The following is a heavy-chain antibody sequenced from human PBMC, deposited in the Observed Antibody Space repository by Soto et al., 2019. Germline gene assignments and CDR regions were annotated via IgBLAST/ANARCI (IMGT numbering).Heavy chain of an antibody. CDR3: ARGSRDQDY. Sequence: PGGSLRLSCAASGFTFSSYTMHWVRQTPGTGLDWVAVISYDGNNKYYADSVKGRFTISRDNSKNTLYLQMNSLRVEDTAVYYCARGSRDQDYWGQGTLVTVSS. CDR2: ISYDGNNK. V-gene: IGHV3-30-3*01. CDR1: GFTFSSYT. D-gene: IGHD2-2*01. J-gene: IGHJ4*02.